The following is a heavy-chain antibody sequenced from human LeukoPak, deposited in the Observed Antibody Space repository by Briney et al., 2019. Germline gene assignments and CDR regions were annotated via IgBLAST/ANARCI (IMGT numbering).Heavy chain of an antibody. CDR2: IYYSGNT. D-gene: IGHD3-3*01. V-gene: IGHV4-31*03. CDR1: GTSISSCAYS. Sequence: SETLSLTCTVSGTSISSCAYSWRWVRQHPGKGLEWIAYIYYSGNTYYNPSLKRRVTISVDTSKNQFSLKLSSVTAADTAVYYCARTITIFGALGYFDYWGQGTLVTVSS. CDR3: ARTITIFGALGYFDY. J-gene: IGHJ4*02.